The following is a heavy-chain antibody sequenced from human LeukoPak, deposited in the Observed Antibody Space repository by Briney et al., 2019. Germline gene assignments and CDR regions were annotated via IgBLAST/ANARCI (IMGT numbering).Heavy chain of an antibody. V-gene: IGHV3-33*01. D-gene: IGHD4-17*01. CDR1: GFIFSSYG. Sequence: GRSLRLSCAASGFIFSSYGMHWVRQAPGKGLEWVALIWYDGSNKFYADSVKGRFTISRDNSKNTLYLQMNSLGAEDTAVYYCARSLNGDPPDFDCWGQGTLVTVSS. CDR3: ARSLNGDPPDFDC. CDR2: IWYDGSNK. J-gene: IGHJ4*02.